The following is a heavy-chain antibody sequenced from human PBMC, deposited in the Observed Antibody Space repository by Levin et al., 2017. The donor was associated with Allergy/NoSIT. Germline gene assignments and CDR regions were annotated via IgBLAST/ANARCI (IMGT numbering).Heavy chain of an antibody. V-gene: IGHV3-74*01. J-gene: IGHJ4*02. CDR2: VNPDGTST. Sequence: PGGSLRLSCAASGFSLSSYWMHWVRQGSGKGLVWVARVNPDGTSTGYADSVQGRFTISRDTAKNTVDLQMHSLRAEDTAMYYCVRGAPFDSWGQGTLVTVSS. CDR1: GFSLSSYW. CDR3: VRGAPFDS.